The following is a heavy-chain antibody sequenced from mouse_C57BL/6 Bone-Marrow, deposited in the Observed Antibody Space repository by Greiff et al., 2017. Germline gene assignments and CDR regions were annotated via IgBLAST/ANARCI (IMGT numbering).Heavy chain of an antibody. J-gene: IGHJ2*01. CDR3: TTWGYKYYFYY. D-gene: IGHD2-14*01. V-gene: IGHV14-4*01. Sequence: EVQLQQSGAELVRPGASVKLSCTASGFNIKDDYMHWVKQRPEQGLEWLGWIDPENGDTEYASKFQGKATITADTSSNTAYLQLSSLTSEDTAVYYCTTWGYKYYFYYWGQGTTLTVSS. CDR2: IDPENGDT. CDR1: GFNIKDDY.